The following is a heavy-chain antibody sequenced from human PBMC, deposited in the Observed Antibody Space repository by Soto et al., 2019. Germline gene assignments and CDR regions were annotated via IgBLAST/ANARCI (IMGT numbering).Heavy chain of an antibody. CDR1: GDSVSSNSAA. D-gene: IGHD1-26*01. V-gene: IGHV6-1*01. CDR3: ARASGSYYRNGFDP. CDR2: TYYRSKWYN. J-gene: IGHJ5*02. Sequence: SPTLSLTCAIPGDSVSSNSAAWNWIRQSTSRGLEWLGRTYYRSKWYNDYAVSVKRRRTTNPDTSKNQFSLQLNSVTPEDTAVYYCARASGSYYRNGFDPWGQGTLVTVSS.